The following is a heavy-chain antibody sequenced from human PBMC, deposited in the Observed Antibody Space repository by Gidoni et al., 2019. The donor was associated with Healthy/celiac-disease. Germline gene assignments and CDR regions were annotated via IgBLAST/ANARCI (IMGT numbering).Heavy chain of an antibody. CDR2: IYYSGST. CDR1: GGSISSYY. CDR3: ARDAHGDYGRGDYFDY. D-gene: IGHD4-17*01. J-gene: IGHJ4*02. Sequence: SLTCTVSGGSISSYYWSWIRQPPGKGLEWIGYIYYSGSTNYNPSLKSRVTISVDTSKNQFSLKLSSVTAADTAVYYCARDAHGDYGRGDYFDYWGQGTLVTVSS. V-gene: IGHV4-59*01.